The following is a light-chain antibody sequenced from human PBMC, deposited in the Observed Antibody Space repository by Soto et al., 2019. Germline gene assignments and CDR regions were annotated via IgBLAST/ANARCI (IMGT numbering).Light chain of an antibody. V-gene: IGKV3-15*01. J-gene: IGKJ5*01. CDR2: GAS. CDR3: QQYWRWPIT. CDR1: QSVSSY. Sequence: EIVMTQSPATLSVSPGERATLSCRASQSVSSYLAWYQQEPGLPPRFLIYGASTRATGIPARFSGSGSGTEFTLTISSLQSEDFAVYYCQQYWRWPITFGQGTRLEIK.